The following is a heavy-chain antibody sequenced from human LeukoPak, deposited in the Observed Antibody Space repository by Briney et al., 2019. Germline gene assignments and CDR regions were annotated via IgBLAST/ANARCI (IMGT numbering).Heavy chain of an antibody. CDR2: ISPYNGNT. V-gene: IGHV1-18*01. J-gene: IGHJ4*02. D-gene: IGHD1-26*01. Sequence: ASVKVSCKASGYTFINYGITWVRQAPGQGLEWMGWISPYNGNTKYLQKFQGRVTMTTDTSTSTASMEVRSLRSDDTAVYYCAREESIGRYQFLHEYWGQGTLVTVSS. CDR1: GYTFINYG. CDR3: AREESIGRYQFLHEY.